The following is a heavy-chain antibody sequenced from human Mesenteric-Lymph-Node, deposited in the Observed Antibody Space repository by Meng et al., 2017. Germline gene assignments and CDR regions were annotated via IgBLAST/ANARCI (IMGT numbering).Heavy chain of an antibody. CDR3: ARVVGQFLVYFDY. CDR1: GGSISYRNNY. D-gene: IGHD6-19*01. CDR2: ISFGGST. J-gene: IGHJ4*02. Sequence: SETLSLTCTVSGGSISYRNNYWGWIRQPPGKGLEWIGTISFGGSTDYNPSLESQVTISLNMSKNQFSLKLTSVTAADTAVYYCARVVGQFLVYFDYWGQGALVTVSS. V-gene: IGHV4-39*07.